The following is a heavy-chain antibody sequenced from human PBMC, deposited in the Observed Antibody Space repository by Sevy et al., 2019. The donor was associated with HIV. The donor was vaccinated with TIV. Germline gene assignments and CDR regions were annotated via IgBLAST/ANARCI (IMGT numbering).Heavy chain of an antibody. J-gene: IGHJ6*02. CDR2: IGTAGDT. V-gene: IGHV3-13*01. D-gene: IGHD2-2*01. Sequence: GSLRLSCAASGFTFSSYDMHWVRQATGKGLEWVSAIGTAGDTYYPGSVKGRFTISRENAKNSLYLQMNSLRAGDTAVYYCARGSCSSTSCYYVDVLWYYGMDVWGQGTTVTVSS. CDR3: ARGSCSSTSCYYVDVLWYYGMDV. CDR1: GFTFSSYD.